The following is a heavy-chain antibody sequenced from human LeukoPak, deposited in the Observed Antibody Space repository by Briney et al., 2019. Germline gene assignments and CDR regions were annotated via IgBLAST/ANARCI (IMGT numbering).Heavy chain of an antibody. V-gene: IGHV4-59*08. CDR2: VFYSGSI. Sequence: SETLSLTCTVSGGSISSYYWSWIRQPPRKGLEWIGYVFYSGSINYNPSLKSRVTISIDASKNQFSLKLSSVTAADTAVYYCARGGWDPYYFDYWGQGTLVTVSS. CDR3: ARGGWDPYYFDY. D-gene: IGHD1-26*01. J-gene: IGHJ4*02. CDR1: GGSISSYY.